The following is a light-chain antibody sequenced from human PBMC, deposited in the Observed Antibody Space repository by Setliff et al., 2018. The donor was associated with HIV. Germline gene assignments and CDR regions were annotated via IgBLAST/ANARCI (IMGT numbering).Light chain of an antibody. Sequence: QSALTQPASVSGSPGQSITISCTGTSSDVGGYNYVSWYQQHPGKAPKLMIYDVSKRPSGVSDRFSGSKSGSTASLTISGLQAEDEADYYCSSSRSSTIEVFGTGTKV. J-gene: IGLJ1*01. CDR1: SSDVGGYNY. CDR2: DVS. CDR3: SSSRSSTIEV. V-gene: IGLV2-14*01.